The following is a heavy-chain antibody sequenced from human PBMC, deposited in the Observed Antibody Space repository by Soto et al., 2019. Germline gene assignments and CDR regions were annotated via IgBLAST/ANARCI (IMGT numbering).Heavy chain of an antibody. V-gene: IGHV1-69*13. Sequence: ASVKVSCKASGGTFSSYPLNWVRQAPGQGLEWMGGIIPFFGTSNYAQKFQGRVTITADESTSTVYMDLSSLRSEDTAVYYCARVGHVTNYGMAVWGQGTTVTVSS. CDR1: GGTFSSYP. J-gene: IGHJ6*02. D-gene: IGHD1-26*01. CDR2: IIPFFGTS. CDR3: ARVGHVTNYGMAV.